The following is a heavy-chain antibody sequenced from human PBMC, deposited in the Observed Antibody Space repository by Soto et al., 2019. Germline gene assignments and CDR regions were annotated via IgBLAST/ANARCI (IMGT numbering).Heavy chain of an antibody. D-gene: IGHD6-6*01. Sequence: GASVKVSCKASGYTFTSYYMHWVRQAPGQGLEWMGILNPSGGSTSYAQKFQGRVTTTRDTSTSTVYMELSSLRSEDTAVYYCARGLAARYALDIWGQGTMVTVSS. V-gene: IGHV1-46*01. J-gene: IGHJ3*02. CDR1: GYTFTSYY. CDR3: ARGLAARYALDI. CDR2: LNPSGGST.